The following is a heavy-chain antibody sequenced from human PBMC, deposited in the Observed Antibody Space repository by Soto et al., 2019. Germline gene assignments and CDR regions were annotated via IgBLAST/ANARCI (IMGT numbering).Heavy chain of an antibody. CDR3: ASRDPGTSVDY. V-gene: IGHV4-4*02. CDR2: IYRAGST. J-gene: IGHJ4*02. Sequence: SETLSLTCAASGGSFTSNNWWTWVRQPPGQGLEWIGEIYRAGSTNYNPSLKSRVTISLDKSENQFSLKVTSLTAADTAVYYCASRDPGTSVDYWGQGTLVTVSS. CDR1: GGSFTSNNW. D-gene: IGHD1-7*01.